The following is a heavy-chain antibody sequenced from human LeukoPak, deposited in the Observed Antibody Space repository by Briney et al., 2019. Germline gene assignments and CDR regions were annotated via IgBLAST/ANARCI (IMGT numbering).Heavy chain of an antibody. V-gene: IGHV4-39*01. CDR1: GDSIRISPYY. J-gene: IGHJ4*02. CDR2: IYYSGNT. Sequence: PSETLSLTCSVSGDSIRISPYYWACIRQPPGKGLEWIGNIYYSGNTYYNPSLKSRVTISVDTSKNQFSLMLSSVTAADTAVSYCARHLRYFDTVNWGQGTLVTVSS. CDR3: ARHLRYFDTVN. D-gene: IGHD3-9*01.